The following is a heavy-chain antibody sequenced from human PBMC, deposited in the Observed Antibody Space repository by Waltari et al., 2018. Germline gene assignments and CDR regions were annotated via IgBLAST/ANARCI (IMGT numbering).Heavy chain of an antibody. CDR3: AKDQGPLYYDFWSGPFDY. Sequence: EVQLLASGGGLVQPGGSLRLSCAASGFTFSSYAMSWVRQAPGRGLEWVSVIYSGGSTYYADSVKGRFTISRDNSKNTLYLQMNSLRAEDTAVYYCAKDQGPLYYDFWSGPFDYWGQGTLVTVSS. V-gene: IGHV3-23*03. D-gene: IGHD3-3*01. CDR1: GFTFSSYA. CDR2: IYSGGST. J-gene: IGHJ4*02.